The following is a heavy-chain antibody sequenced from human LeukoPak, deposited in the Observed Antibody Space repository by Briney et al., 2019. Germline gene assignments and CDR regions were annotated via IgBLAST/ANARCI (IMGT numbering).Heavy chain of an antibody. Sequence: GGSLRLSCAASGFTFSNAWMSWVRQAPGKGLEWVGRIKSKTDGGTTDYAAPVKGRFTISRDDSKNTLYLQMNSLKTEDTAVYYCTTAAYQPLLYPMLYWGQGTLVTVSS. CDR1: GFTFSNAW. J-gene: IGHJ4*02. D-gene: IGHD2-2*02. CDR3: TTAAYQPLLYPMLY. V-gene: IGHV3-15*01. CDR2: IKSKTDGGTT.